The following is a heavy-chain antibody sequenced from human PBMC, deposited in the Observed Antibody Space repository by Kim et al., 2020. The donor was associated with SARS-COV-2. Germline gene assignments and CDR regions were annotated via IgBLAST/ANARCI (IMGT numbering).Heavy chain of an antibody. J-gene: IGHJ6*02. CDR2: ISYDGSYK. CDR3: AKESGSGSYYAWTYYYYGMDV. CDR1: GFTFSSYG. V-gene: IGHV3-30*18. D-gene: IGHD3-10*01. Sequence: GGSLRLSCAASGFTFSSYGMHWVRQAPGKGLEWVAVISYDGSYKYYADSVKGRFTISRDNSKNTLYLQMNSLRAEDTAVYYCAKESGSGSYYAWTYYYYGMDVWGQGTTVTVSS.